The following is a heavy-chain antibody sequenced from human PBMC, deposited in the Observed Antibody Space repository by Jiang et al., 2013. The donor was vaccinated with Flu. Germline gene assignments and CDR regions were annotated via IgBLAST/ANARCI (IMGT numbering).Heavy chain of an antibody. V-gene: IGHV4-59*01. Sequence: GLVKPSETLSLTCTVSGGSISNYYWSWIRQPPGKELEWIGYIYSSGSTNYNPSLKSQITISVDMSKNQFSLKLKSVTAADTAVYYCARHTVTRVGYYYYGMDVWGQGTTVTVSS. J-gene: IGHJ6*02. CDR3: ARHTVTRVGYYYYGMDV. D-gene: IGHD4-17*01. CDR1: GGSISNYY. CDR2: IYSSGST.